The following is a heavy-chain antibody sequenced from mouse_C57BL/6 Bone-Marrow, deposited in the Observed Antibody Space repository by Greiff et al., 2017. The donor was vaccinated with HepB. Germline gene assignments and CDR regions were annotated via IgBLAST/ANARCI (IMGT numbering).Heavy chain of an antibody. V-gene: IGHV1-54*01. Sequence: QVQLQQSGAELVRPGTSVKVSCKASGYAFTNYLIEWVKQRPGQGLEWIGVIYPGSGGTNYNEKFKGKATLTADKSSSTAYMQLSSLTSEDSAVYFCARKRGGRGDFDYWGQGTTLTVSS. CDR2: IYPGSGGT. J-gene: IGHJ2*01. D-gene: IGHD1-1*02. CDR3: ARKRGGRGDFDY. CDR1: GYAFTNYL.